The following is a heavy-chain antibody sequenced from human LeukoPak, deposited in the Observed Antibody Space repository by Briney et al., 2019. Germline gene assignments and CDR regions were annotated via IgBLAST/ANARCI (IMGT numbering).Heavy chain of an antibody. CDR3: ARHEMDIDYPLLYYMDV. V-gene: IGHV4-39*01. CDR1: GGSISSSSYY. CDR2: IYYSGST. J-gene: IGHJ6*03. D-gene: IGHD2-2*03. Sequence: PSETLSLTCTVSGGSISSSSYYWGWIRQLPGKGLEWIGSIYYSGSTYYNPSLKSRVTISVDTSKNQFSLKLSSVTAADTAVYYCARHEMDIDYPLLYYMDVWGKGTTVTVSS.